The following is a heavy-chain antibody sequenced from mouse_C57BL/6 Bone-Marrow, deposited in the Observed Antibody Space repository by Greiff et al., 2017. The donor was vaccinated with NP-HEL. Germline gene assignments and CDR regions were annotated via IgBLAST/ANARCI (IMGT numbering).Heavy chain of an antibody. CDR3: ARDNDDYDAEMDY. Sequence: QVQLQQSGAELVRPGASVKLSCKASGYTFTSYGISWVKQRPGQGLEWIGEIYPSSGNTYYNEKFKGKATLTADKSSSTAYLELRSLTSEDSAVLVYARDNDDYDAEMDYWGQGTSVTVSS. V-gene: IGHV1-81*01. CDR1: GYTFTSYG. CDR2: IYPSSGNT. J-gene: IGHJ4*01. D-gene: IGHD2-4*01.